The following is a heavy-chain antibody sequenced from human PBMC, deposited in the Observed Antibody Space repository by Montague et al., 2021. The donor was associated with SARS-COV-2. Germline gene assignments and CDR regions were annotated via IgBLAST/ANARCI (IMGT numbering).Heavy chain of an antibody. J-gene: IGHJ3*01. CDR2: IYYSGST. Sequence: SETLSLTCTVSGGSISSSSYYWGWIRQPPGKGLEWIGSIYYSGSTYYNPSLKSRVTISVATSKNQFSLKLSSVTAADTAVYYCARFPTSYYYASKAVPATPDGIDVWGQGTMVTVSS. D-gene: IGHD3-22*01. CDR3: ARFPTSYYYASKAVPATPDGIDV. CDR1: GGSISSSSYY. V-gene: IGHV4-39*01.